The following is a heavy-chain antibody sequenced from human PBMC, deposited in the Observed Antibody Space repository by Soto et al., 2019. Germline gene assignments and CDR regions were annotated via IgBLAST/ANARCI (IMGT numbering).Heavy chain of an antibody. CDR3: ARGDLPWALHRPFDY. J-gene: IGHJ4*02. Sequence: VASVKVSCKASGYTFTSYGIGWVRQAPGQGLEWMGWISAYNGNTNYAQKLQGRVTMTTDTSTSTAYMELRSLRSDDTAVYYCARGDLPWALHRPFDYWGQGTLVTVSS. D-gene: IGHD3-16*01. CDR2: ISAYNGNT. CDR1: GYTFTSYG. V-gene: IGHV1-18*04.